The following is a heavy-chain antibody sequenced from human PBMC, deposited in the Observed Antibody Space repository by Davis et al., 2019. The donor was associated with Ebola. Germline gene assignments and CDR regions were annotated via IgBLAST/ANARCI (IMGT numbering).Heavy chain of an antibody. J-gene: IGHJ6*02. Sequence: PGGSLRLSCAASGFTFSSYSMNWVRQAPGKGLEWVSSISSSSSYIYYADSVKGRFTISRDNAKNSLYLQMNSLRAEDTAVYYCARDQPNGSSTSWWQYYYYYYGMDVWGQGTTVTVSS. CDR1: GFTFSSYS. D-gene: IGHD2-2*01. V-gene: IGHV3-21*01. CDR3: ARDQPNGSSTSWWQYYYYYYGMDV. CDR2: ISSSSSYI.